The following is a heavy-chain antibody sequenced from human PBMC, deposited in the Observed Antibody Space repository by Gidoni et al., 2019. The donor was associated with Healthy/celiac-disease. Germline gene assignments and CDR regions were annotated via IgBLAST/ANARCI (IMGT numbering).Heavy chain of an antibody. CDR1: GFTFSSYG. CDR2: IWYDGSNK. J-gene: IGHJ6*02. V-gene: IGHV3-33*01. D-gene: IGHD2-21*01. CDR3: ARADSQGGGTDV. Sequence: QVQLVESGGGVVQPGRSLRLSCASSGFTFSSYGMHCVRQAPGKGLEWVAVIWYDGSNKYYADSVKGRFTISRDNSKNTLYLQMNSLRAEDTAVYYCARADSQGGGTDVWGQGTTVTVSS.